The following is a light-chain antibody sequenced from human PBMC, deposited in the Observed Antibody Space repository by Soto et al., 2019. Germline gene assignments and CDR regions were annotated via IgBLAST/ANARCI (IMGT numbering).Light chain of an antibody. CDR2: RAS. J-gene: IGKJ1*01. CDR3: QQYNNGPPWT. CDR1: QSVGSY. V-gene: IGKV3-15*01. Sequence: DIVMTQSPATLSVSPGDRATISCRASQSVGSYLAWYQQKPGQAPSLLIYRASTMATGIPARFSGSGSGTEFTRTISSRLSDDFAVYYCQQYNNGPPWTFGQGTKVEIK.